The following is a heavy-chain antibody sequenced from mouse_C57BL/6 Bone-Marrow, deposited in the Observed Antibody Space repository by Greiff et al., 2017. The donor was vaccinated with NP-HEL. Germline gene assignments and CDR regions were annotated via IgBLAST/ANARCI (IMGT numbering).Heavy chain of an antibody. J-gene: IGHJ2*01. Sequence: VKLVESGPGLVAPSQSLSITCTVSGFSLTSYAISWVRQPPGKGLEWLGVIWTGGGTNYNSALKSRQSISKDNSKSQVFLKMNSLQTDDTASYYCARGANWDVEAFDYWGQGTTLTVSS. D-gene: IGHD4-1*01. CDR3: ARGANWDVEAFDY. CDR1: GFSLTSYA. V-gene: IGHV2-9-1*01. CDR2: IWTGGGT.